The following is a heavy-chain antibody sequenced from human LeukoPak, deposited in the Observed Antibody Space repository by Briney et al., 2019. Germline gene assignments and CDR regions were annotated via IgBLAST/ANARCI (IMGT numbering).Heavy chain of an antibody. CDR2: IYHSGST. J-gene: IGHJ4*02. CDR3: ARGSGWYLTHFDY. V-gene: IGHV4-38-2*02. D-gene: IGHD6-19*01. CDR1: GYSISSGYY. Sequence: SETLSLTCTVSGYSISSGYYWGWIRQPPGKGLEWIGSIYHSGSTYYNPSLKSRVTISVDTSKNQFSLKLSSVTAADTAVYYCARGSGWYLTHFDYWGQGTLVTVSS.